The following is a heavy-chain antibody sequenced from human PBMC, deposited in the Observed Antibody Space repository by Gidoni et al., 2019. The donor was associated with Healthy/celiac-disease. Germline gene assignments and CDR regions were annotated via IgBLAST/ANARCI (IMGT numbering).Heavy chain of an antibody. CDR2: INHSGST. Sequence: QLQLQQWGVGLLTPSETMSLTCAVYVGPFSGYHWSWIRQPPGKGREWIGKINHSGSTNYNPSLKSRVTISVDTSKNQFSLKLSSVTAADTAVYYCARGLRGYYYGMDVWGQGTTVTVSS. CDR3: ARGLRGYYYGMDV. J-gene: IGHJ6*02. CDR1: VGPFSGYH. V-gene: IGHV4-34*01.